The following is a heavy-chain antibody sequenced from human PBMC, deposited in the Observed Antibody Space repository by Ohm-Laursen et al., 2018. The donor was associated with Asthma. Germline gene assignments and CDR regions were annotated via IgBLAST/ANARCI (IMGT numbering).Heavy chain of an antibody. CDR3: ARVSSNWQLGYHFDY. CDR1: GFTFSSYW. D-gene: IGHD1-1*01. Sequence: GSLRLSCAASGFTFSSYWMSWVRQAPGKGLEWVANIKQDGSEKYYVDSVKGRFTISRDNAKNSLYLQMNSLRAEDTAVYYCARVSSNWQLGYHFDYWGQGTLVTVSS. V-gene: IGHV3-7*05. J-gene: IGHJ4*02. CDR2: IKQDGSEK.